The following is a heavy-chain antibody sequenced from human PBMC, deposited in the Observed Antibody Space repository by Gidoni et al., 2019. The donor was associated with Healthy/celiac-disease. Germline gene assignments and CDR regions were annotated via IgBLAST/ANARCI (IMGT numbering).Heavy chain of an antibody. Sequence: QVQLVQSGAEVKKPGSAVKVSCKAAGGTFSSYAISWVRQAPGQGLEWMGGIIPIFGTANYAQKFQGRVTITADESTSTAYMELSSLRSEDTAVYYCARDLMGYRHGAFDIWGQGTMVTVSS. CDR2: IIPIFGTA. CDR1: GGTFSSYA. CDR3: ARDLMGYRHGAFDI. V-gene: IGHV1-69*01. J-gene: IGHJ3*02. D-gene: IGHD5-12*01.